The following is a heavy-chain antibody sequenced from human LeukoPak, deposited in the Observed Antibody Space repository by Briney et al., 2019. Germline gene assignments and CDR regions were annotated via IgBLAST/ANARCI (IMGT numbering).Heavy chain of an antibody. CDR3: ARVHYYDSSGYYLGNNWFDP. Sequence: PSETLSLTCTVSGGSIGSYYWSWIRQPPGKGLEWIGYIYYSGSTNYNPSLKSRVTISVDTSKNQFSLKLSSVTAADTAVYYCARVHYYDSSGYYLGNNWFDPWGQGTLVTVSS. CDR1: GGSIGSYY. J-gene: IGHJ5*02. V-gene: IGHV4-59*01. D-gene: IGHD3-22*01. CDR2: IYYSGST.